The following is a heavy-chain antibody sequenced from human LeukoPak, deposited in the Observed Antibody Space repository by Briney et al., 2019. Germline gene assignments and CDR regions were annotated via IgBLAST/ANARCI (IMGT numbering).Heavy chain of an antibody. CDR1: GYTFTSYG. D-gene: IGHD2-15*01. V-gene: IGHV1-18*01. CDR3: ARDLVVAARNPGHGY. CDR2: ISAYNGNT. Sequence: ASVKVSCKASGYTFTSYGISWVRQAPGQGLEWTGWISAYNGNTNYAQKLQGRVTMTTDTSTSTAYMELRSLRSDDTAVYYCARDLVVAARNPGHGYWGQGTLVTVSS. J-gene: IGHJ4*02.